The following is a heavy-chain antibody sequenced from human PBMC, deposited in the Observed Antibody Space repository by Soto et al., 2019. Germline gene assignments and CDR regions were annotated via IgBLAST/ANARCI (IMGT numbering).Heavy chain of an antibody. CDR3: ARDRSNRDRFRATETYYFDY. Sequence: QVQLVESGGGVVQPGRSLRLSCAASGFTFSSYGMHWVRQAPGKGLEWVAVIWYDGSNKYYADSVKGRFTISRDNSKNTLYLQMNSLRAEDTAVYYCARDRSNRDRFRATETYYFDYWGQGTLVTVSS. CDR1: GFTFSSYG. J-gene: IGHJ4*02. D-gene: IGHD3-10*01. CDR2: IWYDGSNK. V-gene: IGHV3-33*01.